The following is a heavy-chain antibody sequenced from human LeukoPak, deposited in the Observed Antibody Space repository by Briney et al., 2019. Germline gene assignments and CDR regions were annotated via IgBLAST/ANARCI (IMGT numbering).Heavy chain of an antibody. Sequence: PGGSLRLSCAASGFTFSSYSMNWVRQAPGKGLEWVSYISSSCSTIYYADFVKGRFTISRDNAKNSLYLQMNSLRAEDTAVYYCARDRYCSSTSCSGGYYYYYMDVWGKGTTVTVSS. V-gene: IGHV3-48*01. D-gene: IGHD2-2*01. J-gene: IGHJ6*03. CDR3: ARDRYCSSTSCSGGYYYYYMDV. CDR1: GFTFSSYS. CDR2: ISSSCSTI.